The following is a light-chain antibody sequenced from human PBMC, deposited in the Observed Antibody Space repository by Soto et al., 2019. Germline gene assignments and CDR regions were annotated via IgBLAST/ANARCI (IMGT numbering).Light chain of an antibody. CDR2: SYD. Sequence: QPVLTQPPSASGTPGQRVTISCSGSNSNIGSNPVNWFQQLPGTAPKLLIHSYDRRPSGVPDRFSASRSGTSASLAIIGLQSEDEADYYCAAWDDSLGGLYVFGTGTKLTVL. V-gene: IGLV1-44*01. J-gene: IGLJ1*01. CDR3: AAWDDSLGGLYV. CDR1: NSNIGSNP.